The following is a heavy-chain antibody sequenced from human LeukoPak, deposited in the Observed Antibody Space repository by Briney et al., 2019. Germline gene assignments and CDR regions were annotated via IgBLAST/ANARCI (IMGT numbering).Heavy chain of an antibody. CDR2: IWYDGSNK. CDR3: ARDYYDSSGYYEIGY. D-gene: IGHD3-22*01. V-gene: IGHV3-33*01. Sequence: GGSLRLSCAASGFTFSSYGMHWVRQAPGKGLEWVAVIWYDGSNKYYADSVKGRFNISRDNSKNTLYLQMNSLRAEDTAVYYCARDYYDSSGYYEIGYWGQGTLVTVSS. CDR1: GFTFSSYG. J-gene: IGHJ4*02.